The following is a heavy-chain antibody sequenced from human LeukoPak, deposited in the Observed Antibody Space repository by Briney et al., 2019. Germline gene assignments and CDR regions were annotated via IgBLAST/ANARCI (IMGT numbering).Heavy chain of an antibody. Sequence: DSVRGRFTISKDNSKNTLYLQMASLRPEDTAVYYCARGTRYDILTGSFDYWGQGTLVTVSS. V-gene: IGHV3-30*01. D-gene: IGHD3-9*01. J-gene: IGHJ4*02. CDR3: ARGTRYDILTGSFDY.